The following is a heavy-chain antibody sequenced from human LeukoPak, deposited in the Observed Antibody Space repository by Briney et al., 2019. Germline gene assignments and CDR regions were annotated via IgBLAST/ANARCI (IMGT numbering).Heavy chain of an antibody. V-gene: IGHV1-2*02. CDR1: GYTFTGYY. Sequence: KPGASVKVSCKASGYTFTGYYMHWVRQAPGQGLEWMGWINPNSGGTNYAQKFQGRVTMTRDTSISTAYMELSRLRSDDTAVYYCARIGYCSGGSCPFDYWGQRTLVTVSS. CDR3: ARIGYCSGGSCPFDY. CDR2: INPNSGGT. J-gene: IGHJ4*02. D-gene: IGHD2-15*01.